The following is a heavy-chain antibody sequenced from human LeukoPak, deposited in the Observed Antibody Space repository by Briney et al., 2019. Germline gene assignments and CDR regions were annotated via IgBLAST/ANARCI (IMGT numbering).Heavy chain of an antibody. J-gene: IGHJ4*02. D-gene: IGHD3-16*01. CDR2: FYSGGSK. CDR3: ATFTPLRAFDF. Sequence: GGSLRLSRAASEFTVSSNYMNWVRQAPGKGLECGEFFYSGGSKYYAASVSGRITISRGSWNHTLYLQINSMRAEDTVVYFCATFTPLRAFDFWGQGTLVTVSS. V-gene: IGHV3-66*01. CDR1: EFTVSSNY.